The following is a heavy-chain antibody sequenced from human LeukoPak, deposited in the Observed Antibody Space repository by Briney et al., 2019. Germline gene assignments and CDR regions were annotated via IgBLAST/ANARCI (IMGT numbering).Heavy chain of an antibody. CDR1: GYSFADYW. CDR2: IYPGDSDT. J-gene: IGHJ5*02. CDR3: ARRPRHDSTLNWFDP. D-gene: IGHD3-22*01. V-gene: IGHV5-51*01. Sequence: PGESLKISCQGSGYSFADYWIGWVRQMPGKGLDWMGIIYPGDSDTRYSPSFQGQVTISADKSIRTAYLQWSSLKASDTAMYYCARRPRHDSTLNWFDPWGQGTLVTVSS.